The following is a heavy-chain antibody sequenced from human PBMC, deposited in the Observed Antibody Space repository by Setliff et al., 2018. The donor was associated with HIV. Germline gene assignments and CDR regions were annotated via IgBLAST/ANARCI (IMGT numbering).Heavy chain of an antibody. Sequence: LSLTCAVSGYSISRDYYWGWIRQPPGKGLEWIGSIYHNGNTYYSPSLKSRVTISVDTSRNQISLKLSFVTAADTAVYYCARQRLGNCSGARCFFSGMDVWGPGTTVTVSS. V-gene: IGHV4-38-2*01. CDR1: GYSISRDYY. CDR3: ARQRLGNCSGARCFFSGMDV. J-gene: IGHJ6*02. CDR2: IYHNGNT. D-gene: IGHD2-15*01.